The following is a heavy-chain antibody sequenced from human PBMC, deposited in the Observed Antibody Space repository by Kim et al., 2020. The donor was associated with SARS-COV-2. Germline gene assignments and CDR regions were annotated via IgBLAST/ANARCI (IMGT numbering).Heavy chain of an antibody. CDR1: GFTFSSYG. D-gene: IGHD3-10*01. CDR2: ISYDGSNK. J-gene: IGHJ6*02. V-gene: IGHV3-30*18. Sequence: GWSLRLSCAASGFTFSSYGMHWVRQAPGKGLEWVAVISYDGSNKYYADSVKGRFTISRDNSKNTLYLQMNSLRAEDTAVYYCAKVFWASGSYYGSLDYYGMDVWGQGTTVTVSS. CDR3: AKVFWASGSYYGSLDYYGMDV.